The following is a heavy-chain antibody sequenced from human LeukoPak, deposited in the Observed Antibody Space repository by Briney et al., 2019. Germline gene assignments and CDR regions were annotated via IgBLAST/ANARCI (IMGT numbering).Heavy chain of an antibody. J-gene: IGHJ2*01. CDR2: ISEGGNYI. CDR3: XXXXXXXXXXXXXXXXNWYFDL. V-gene: IGHV3-21*01. CDR1: GFTFSSYG. Sequence: GGSLRLSCTASGFTFSSYGMNLIRQAPWKGLEWVSGISEGGNYINYAASVKGRFSISRDNAKNSLYLQMNSLRSEDTAVYFCXXXXXXXXXXXXXXXXNWYFDLWGRGTLVTVSS.